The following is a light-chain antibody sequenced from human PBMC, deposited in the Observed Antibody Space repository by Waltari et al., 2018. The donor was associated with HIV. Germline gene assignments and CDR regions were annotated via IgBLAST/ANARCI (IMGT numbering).Light chain of an antibody. CDR1: QGISSS. J-gene: IGKJ1*01. CDR2: AAS. Sequence: DIQMTQSPSSVSASIGDRVTITCRASQGISSSLAWYQQKPGKAPKLLIYAASSLQTGVPSRFSDSGSGTDFTLTISSLQPEDFATYYCQQAKNFPWTFGPGTKVESK. CDR3: QQAKNFPWT. V-gene: IGKV1-12*01.